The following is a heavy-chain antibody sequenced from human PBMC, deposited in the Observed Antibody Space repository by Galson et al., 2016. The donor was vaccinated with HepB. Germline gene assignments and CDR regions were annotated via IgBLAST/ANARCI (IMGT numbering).Heavy chain of an antibody. V-gene: IGHV6-1*01. D-gene: IGHD2-15*01. CDR3: ARGHLVVPFSFYFDY. CDR1: GDSVSSNSAT. CDR2: TYHTSNWYS. Sequence: CAIPGDSVSSNSATWNWIRQSPSRGLEWLGRTYHTSNWYSDYAVSVKSRITINPDTSKNQFSLQLNSVTPEDTAVYYCARGHLVVPFSFYFDYWGQGSLVTVSS. J-gene: IGHJ4*02.